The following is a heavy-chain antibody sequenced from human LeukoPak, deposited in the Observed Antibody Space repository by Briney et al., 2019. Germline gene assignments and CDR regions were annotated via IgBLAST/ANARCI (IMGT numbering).Heavy chain of an antibody. Sequence: GGFLRLSCAASGFTLSSHEMNWVRQAPGKGLEWVSYLSGGAGTRYYADSVKGRFTISRDNAKNSLFLQMNSLRAEDTAVYYCARDRRRYFDSSGFDYWGQGTLVTVSS. CDR1: GFTLSSHE. D-gene: IGHD3-22*01. CDR2: LSGGAGTR. J-gene: IGHJ4*02. V-gene: IGHV3-48*03. CDR3: ARDRRRYFDSSGFDY.